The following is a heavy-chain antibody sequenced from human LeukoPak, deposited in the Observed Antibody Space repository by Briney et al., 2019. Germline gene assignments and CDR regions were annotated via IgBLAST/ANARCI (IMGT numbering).Heavy chain of an antibody. CDR3: ARDRILWFGELFPLGS. CDR2: ISAYNGNT. V-gene: IGHV1-18*01. D-gene: IGHD3-10*01. CDR1: GYTFTSYG. Sequence: GASVTVSCKASGYTFTSYGISWVRQAPGQGLEWMGWISAYNGNTNYAQKLQGRVTMTTDTSTSTAYMELRSLRSDDTAVYYCARDRILWFGELFPLGSWGQGTLVTVSS. J-gene: IGHJ4*02.